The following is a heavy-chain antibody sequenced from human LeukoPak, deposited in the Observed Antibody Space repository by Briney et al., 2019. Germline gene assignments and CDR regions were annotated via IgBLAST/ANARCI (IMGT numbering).Heavy chain of an antibody. J-gene: IGHJ4*02. CDR2: IYSGGST. CDR3: AKERSPYGSGLIDY. D-gene: IGHD3-10*01. CDR1: GFTVSSNY. Sequence: GGSLRLSCAASGFTVSSNYMSWVRQAPGKGLEWVSVIYSGGSTYYADSVMGRFTISRDNSKNTLYLQMNSLRAEDTAVYYCAKERSPYGSGLIDYWGQGTLVTVSS. V-gene: IGHV3-53*01.